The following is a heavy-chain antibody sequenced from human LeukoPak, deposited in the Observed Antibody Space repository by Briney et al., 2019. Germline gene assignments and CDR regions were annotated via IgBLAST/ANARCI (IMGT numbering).Heavy chain of an antibody. CDR1: LGTFSSYA. D-gene: IGHD6-6*01. CDR3: ARDGDSSSSAN. Sequence: ASVRVSCKASLGTFSSYAISWVRQAPGQGVEWMGGIIPIFGIANYAQKFQGRVTITTDESTRTASMWLCSLRYEYTGKCYCARDGDSSSSANWGQGTLVTVSS. J-gene: IGHJ4*02. V-gene: IGHV1-69*05. CDR2: IIPIFGIA.